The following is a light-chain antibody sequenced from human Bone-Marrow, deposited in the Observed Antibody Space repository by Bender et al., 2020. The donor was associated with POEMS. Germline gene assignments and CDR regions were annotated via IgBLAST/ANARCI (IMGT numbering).Light chain of an antibody. CDR3: QVWDSTTAHVL. CDR2: YDS. CDR1: NIGTKN. J-gene: IGLJ2*01. Sequence: VLTQPPSLSVAPGQTAKISCEENNIGTKNVHWYQQKPGQAPVLVIYYDSDRPSGIPERFSGSNSGNTATLTISRVEVGDEADYYCQVWDSTTAHVLFGGGTKLAVL. V-gene: IGLV3-21*04.